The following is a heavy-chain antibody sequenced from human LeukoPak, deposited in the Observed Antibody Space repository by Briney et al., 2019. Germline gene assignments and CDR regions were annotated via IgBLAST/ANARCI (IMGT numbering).Heavy chain of an antibody. CDR3: ARDGKLLLYY. V-gene: IGHV3-21*01. D-gene: IGHD3-22*01. Sequence: GGSLRLSCAASGFTFSSYSMNWVRQAPGKGLEWVSSISSSSSYIYYADSVKGRFTISRDNAKNSLYLQMNSLRVEDTAVYYCARDGKLLLYYWGQGTLVTVSS. CDR2: ISSSSSYI. J-gene: IGHJ4*02. CDR1: GFTFSSYS.